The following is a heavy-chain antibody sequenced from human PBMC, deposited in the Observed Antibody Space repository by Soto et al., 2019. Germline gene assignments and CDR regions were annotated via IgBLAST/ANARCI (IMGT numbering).Heavy chain of an antibody. V-gene: IGHV4-34*01. Sequence: QVQLQQWGAGLLKPSETLSLTCAVYGGSFSGYYWSWIRQPPGKGLEWIGEINHSGSTNYNPSLNSRVTISVDTSKNQFSLKLSSVTAAHTAVYYCARDTDTTSDCSGGSRYGGGVGEFDYWGQGTLVTVSS. J-gene: IGHJ4*02. CDR1: GGSFSGYY. D-gene: IGHD2-15*01. CDR3: ARDTDTTSDCSGGSRYGGGVGEFDY. CDR2: INHSGST.